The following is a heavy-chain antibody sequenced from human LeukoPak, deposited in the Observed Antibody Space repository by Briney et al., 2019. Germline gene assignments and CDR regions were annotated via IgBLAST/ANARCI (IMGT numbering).Heavy chain of an antibody. CDR2: INPSGGST. V-gene: IGHV1-46*01. J-gene: IGHJ6*02. D-gene: IGHD2-2*01. Sequence: GASVTVSYKASGYTFTSYYMHWVGQAPGQGREGMGTINPSGGSTSYTQKFQGRVTMPRDTSTSTVYMELSSLRSEDTAVYYCARDNVVVVPAARVHYYYYGMDVWGQGTTVTVSS. CDR1: GYTFTSYY. CDR3: ARDNVVVVPAARVHYYYYGMDV.